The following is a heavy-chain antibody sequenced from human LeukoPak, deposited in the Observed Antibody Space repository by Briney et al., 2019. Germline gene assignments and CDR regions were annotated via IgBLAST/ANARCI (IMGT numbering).Heavy chain of an antibody. Sequence: KTSETLSLTCAVYGGSFSGYYWSWIRQPPGKGLEWIGEINHSGSTNYNPSLKSRVTISVDTSKNQFSLKLSSVTAADTAVYYCARGRVTIFGVVTRRAYNWFDPWGQGTLVTVSS. V-gene: IGHV4-34*01. CDR1: GGSFSGYY. CDR3: ARGRVTIFGVVTRRAYNWFDP. CDR2: INHSGST. J-gene: IGHJ5*02. D-gene: IGHD3-3*01.